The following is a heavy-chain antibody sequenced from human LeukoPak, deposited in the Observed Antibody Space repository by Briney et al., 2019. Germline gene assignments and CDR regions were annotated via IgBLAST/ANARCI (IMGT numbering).Heavy chain of an antibody. CDR3: ARSGYCSGGSCYAFDI. D-gene: IGHD2-15*01. CDR1: GGSISSYY. V-gene: IGHV4-59*01. CDR2: IYYSGST. Sequence: SETLSLTCTVSGGSISSYYWSWIRQPPGKGLEWIGYIYYSGSTNYNPSLKSRVTISVDTSKNQFSLKLSSATAADTAVYYCARSGYCSGGSCYAFDIWGQGTMVTVSS. J-gene: IGHJ3*02.